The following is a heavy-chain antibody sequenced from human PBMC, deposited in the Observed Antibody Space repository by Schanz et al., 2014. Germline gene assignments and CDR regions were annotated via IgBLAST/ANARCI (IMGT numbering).Heavy chain of an antibody. Sequence: EVQLVESGGGWVQPGGSLRLSCAASGFTFSRYAMSWVRQAPGKGLEWVSTISGSGDDTYFADSVKGRFTISRGNSKNTLDLLMNSLRAEDTAVYYCAKDHAFYYGSGSYFEAGPPRYYYGLDVWGQGTTVTVSS. V-gene: IGHV3-23*04. J-gene: IGHJ6*02. CDR2: ISGSGDDT. D-gene: IGHD3-10*01. CDR3: AKDHAFYYGSGSYFEAGPPRYYYGLDV. CDR1: GFTFSRYA.